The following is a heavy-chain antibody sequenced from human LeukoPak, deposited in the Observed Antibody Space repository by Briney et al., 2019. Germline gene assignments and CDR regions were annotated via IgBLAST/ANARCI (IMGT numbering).Heavy chain of an antibody. CDR2: INPNSGGT. Sequence: ASVKVSCKASGYTFTGYYMHWVRQAPGQGLEWMGWINPNSGGTNYAQKFQGRVTMTRDTSISTAYMELSRLRSDDTAVYYCARAKYSGYDLSVVYWGRGTLVIVSS. D-gene: IGHD5-12*01. CDR3: ARAKYSGYDLSVVY. CDR1: GYTFTGYY. V-gene: IGHV1-2*02. J-gene: IGHJ4*02.